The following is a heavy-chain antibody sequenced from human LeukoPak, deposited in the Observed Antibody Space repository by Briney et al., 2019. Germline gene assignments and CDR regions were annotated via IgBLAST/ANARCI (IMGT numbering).Heavy chain of an antibody. CDR1: GGTFSSYA. CDR3: ARGPVGQPVLGVFDY. J-gene: IGHJ4*02. V-gene: IGHV1-69*05. Sequence: SVKVSCKASGGTFSSYAISWVRQAPGQGLEWMGGIIPIFGTANYAQKFQGRVTITTDESTSTAYMELSSLRSEDTAVYYCARGPVGQPVLGVFDYWGQGTLVTVSS. D-gene: IGHD6-6*01. CDR2: IIPIFGTA.